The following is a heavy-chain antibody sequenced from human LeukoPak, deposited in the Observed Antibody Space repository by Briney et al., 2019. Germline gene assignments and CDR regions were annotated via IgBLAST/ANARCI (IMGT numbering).Heavy chain of an antibody. Sequence: GRSLRLSCAASGYTFSSYSMNWVRQAPGKGLEWVSSISSSSSYIYYADSVKGRFTISRDNAKNSPYLQMNSLRAEDTAVYYCARGYDSSGYSSLHHWGQGTLVTVSS. CDR1: GYTFSSYS. CDR2: ISSSSSYI. CDR3: ARGYDSSGYSSLHH. D-gene: IGHD3-22*01. J-gene: IGHJ1*01. V-gene: IGHV3-21*01.